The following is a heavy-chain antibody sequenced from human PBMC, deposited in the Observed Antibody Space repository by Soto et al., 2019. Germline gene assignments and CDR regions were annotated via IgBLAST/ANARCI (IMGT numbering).Heavy chain of an antibody. J-gene: IGHJ4*02. CDR3: ARQRTSVVTQAYFDS. CDR1: GASISNRSYY. CDR2: IYYSGST. V-gene: IGHV4-39*01. Sequence: LSLTCPVTGASISNRSYYWGWIRQPPGKGLEWIGSIYYSGSTYNNPSLKSRVSMSVDTSKNQFSLKLRSVTAADTALYYCARQRTSVVTQAYFDSWGQGSLVTVSS. D-gene: IGHD2-21*02.